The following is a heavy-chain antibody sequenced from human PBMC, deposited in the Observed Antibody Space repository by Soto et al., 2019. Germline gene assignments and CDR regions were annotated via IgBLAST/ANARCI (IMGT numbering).Heavy chain of an antibody. V-gene: IGHV3-21*01. CDR2: ISSSSRYI. D-gene: IGHD3-9*01. Sequence: PEKGLEWVSSISSSSRYIYYADSVKGRFTISRDNAKNSLYLQMNSLRDEDTAVYYFLLQAEDSIRYYLPVSAFQ. CDR3: LLQAEDSIRYYLPVSAFQ. J-gene: IGHJ1*01.